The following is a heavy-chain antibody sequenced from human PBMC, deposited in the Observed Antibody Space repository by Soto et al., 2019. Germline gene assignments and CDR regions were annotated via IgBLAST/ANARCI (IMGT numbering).Heavy chain of an antibody. CDR2: VHSSGSS. Sequence: QVQMQESGPGLVKPSEALSLTCTVSGVSITDFYWGWIRQPAGKGLEWIGRVHSSGSSNYKPSLKSRVTMSLDTSKNHFSLNLTSVTAADTAVYYCALGDPATWGQGTLVIVSS. J-gene: IGHJ3*01. CDR1: GVSITDFY. D-gene: IGHD2-15*01. V-gene: IGHV4-4*07. CDR3: ALGDPAT.